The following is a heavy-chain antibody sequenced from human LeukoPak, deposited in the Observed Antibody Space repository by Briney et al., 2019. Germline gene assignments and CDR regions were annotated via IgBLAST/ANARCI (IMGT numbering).Heavy chain of an antibody. Sequence: GGSLRLSCAASGFTFSDHWMSWVRQAPGKGLEWVANIKEDGNEKYYADSVKGRFTISRDNTKNSLYLQMNNLRAEDTAVYYCATDYLGYWGQGTLVTVSS. CDR1: GFTFSDHW. J-gene: IGHJ4*02. V-gene: IGHV3-7*03. CDR2: IKEDGNEK. CDR3: ATDYLGY.